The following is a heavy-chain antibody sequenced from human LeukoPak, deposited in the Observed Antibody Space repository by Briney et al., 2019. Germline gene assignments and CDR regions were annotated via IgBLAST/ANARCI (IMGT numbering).Heavy chain of an antibody. CDR3: ARGPRFDRRGYSYGYWVTEDY. CDR1: GYTFTSYG. D-gene: IGHD5-18*01. Sequence: ASVKVSCKASGYTFTSYGISWVRQAPGQGLEWMGWISAYNGNTNYAQKLQGRVTMTTDTSTSTAYMELRSLRSDDTVVYYCARGPRFDRRGYSYGYWVTEDYWGQGTLVTVSS. J-gene: IGHJ4*02. CDR2: ISAYNGNT. V-gene: IGHV1-18*01.